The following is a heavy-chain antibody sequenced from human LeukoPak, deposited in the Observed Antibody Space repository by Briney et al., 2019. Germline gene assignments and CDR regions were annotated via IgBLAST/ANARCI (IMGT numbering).Heavy chain of an antibody. Sequence: PGGSLRLSCAASGFTFSSYSMNWDRQAPGKGLEWVSSISSSSSYIYYADSVKGRFTISRDNAKNSLYLQMNSLRAEDTAVYYCARDPGLSVVAAYDAFDIWGQGTMVTVSS. D-gene: IGHD2-15*01. J-gene: IGHJ3*02. V-gene: IGHV3-21*01. CDR1: GFTFSSYS. CDR2: ISSSSSYI. CDR3: ARDPGLSVVAAYDAFDI.